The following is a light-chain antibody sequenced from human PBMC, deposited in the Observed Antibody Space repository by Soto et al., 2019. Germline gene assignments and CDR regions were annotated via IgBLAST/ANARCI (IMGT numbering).Light chain of an antibody. CDR2: GAS. V-gene: IGKV3D-15*01. CDR3: QQYHNWPPLT. CDR1: QNINFN. J-gene: IGKJ4*01. Sequence: ETLMTQSPATLSASPGERVTLSCRASQNINFNLAWYQQKPGQAPRVLIYGASSRASGIPDRFSGSGSGTDFTLTISSLEQDDFAFYYCQQYHNWPPLTFGGGTRVEIK.